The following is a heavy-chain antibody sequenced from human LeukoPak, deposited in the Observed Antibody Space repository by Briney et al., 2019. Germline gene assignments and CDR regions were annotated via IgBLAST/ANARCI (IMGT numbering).Heavy chain of an antibody. CDR2: IYYSGST. D-gene: IGHD1-26*01. J-gene: IGHJ3*02. CDR1: GGSISSYY. V-gene: IGHV4-59*01. CDR3: ARGPLGYDAFDI. Sequence: SETLSLTCTVSGGSISSYYWSWIRQPPGKGLEWIGYIYYSGSTNYNPSLKSRVTISVDTSKNQSSLKLSSVTAADTAVYYCARGPLGYDAFDIWGQGTMVTVSS.